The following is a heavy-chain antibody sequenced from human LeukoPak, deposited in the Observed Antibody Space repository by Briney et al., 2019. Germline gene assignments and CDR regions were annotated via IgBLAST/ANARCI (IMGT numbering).Heavy chain of an antibody. CDR3: ARGTVLVPAADFDY. J-gene: IGHJ4*02. V-gene: IGHV3-7*01. Sequence: SGGSLRLSCAASGFTFTSYWMSWVRQAPGKGLEWVANIKQDGSEKYYVDSVKGRFTISRDNAKNSLYLQMNSLRAEDTAVYYCARGTVLVPAADFDYWGQGTLVTVSS. D-gene: IGHD2-2*01. CDR1: GFTFTSYW. CDR2: IKQDGSEK.